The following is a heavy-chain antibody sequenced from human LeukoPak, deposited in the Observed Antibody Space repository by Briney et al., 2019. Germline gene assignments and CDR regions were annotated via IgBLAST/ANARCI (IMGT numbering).Heavy chain of an antibody. D-gene: IGHD6-13*01. J-gene: IGHJ6*02. CDR3: ARAVVHRTAAGTYYYYGMDV. V-gene: IGHV1-69*01. CDR2: IIPIFGTA. CDR1: GGTFSSYA. Sequence: PVASVKVSCKASGGTFSSYAISWVRQAPGQGLEWMGGIIPIFGTANYAQKFQGRVTITADESTSTAYMELSSLRSEDTAVYYCARAVVHRTAAGTYYYYGMDVWGQGTTVTVFS.